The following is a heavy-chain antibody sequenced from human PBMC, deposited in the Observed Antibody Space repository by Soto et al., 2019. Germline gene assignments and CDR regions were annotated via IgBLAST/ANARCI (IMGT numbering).Heavy chain of an antibody. J-gene: IGHJ4*02. CDR3: AKVFSPEGGNYFDY. V-gene: IGHV3-23*01. CDR1: GFRFSNYA. Sequence: LRLSCAASGFRFSNYAMNWVRQAPGRGLEWVSAISNSFSDGNTHYADSVKGRFTISRHNDKNTVFLEMNGLRAEDTAVYYCAKVFSPEGGNYFDYWGQGTLVTVSS. CDR2: ISNSFSDGNT.